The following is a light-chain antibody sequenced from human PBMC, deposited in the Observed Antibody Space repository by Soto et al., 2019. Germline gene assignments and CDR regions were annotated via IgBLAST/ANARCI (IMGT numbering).Light chain of an antibody. CDR1: QSVSSN. J-gene: IGKJ4*01. V-gene: IGKV3-15*01. Sequence: EIVMTQSPATLSVSPGERATLSCRASQSVSSNLAWYQQKPGQAPRLLIYGASTRATGIPARFSGSGSGTDFTLTISSLQSEDFAVYYCPPYNNWPPLTFGGGTKVEIK. CDR2: GAS. CDR3: PPYNNWPPLT.